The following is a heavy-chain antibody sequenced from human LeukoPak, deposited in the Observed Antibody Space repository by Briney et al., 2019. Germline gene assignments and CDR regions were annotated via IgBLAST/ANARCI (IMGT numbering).Heavy chain of an antibody. Sequence: SETLSLTCTVSGGSISSSSYYWGWIRQPPGKGLEWIGSIYYSGSTYYNPSLKSRVTISVDTSKNQFSLKLSSVTAADTAVYYCASLDHYDSSGMIAFDIWGQGTMVTVSS. J-gene: IGHJ3*02. CDR1: GGSISSSSYY. CDR2: IYYSGST. V-gene: IGHV4-39*07. D-gene: IGHD3-22*01. CDR3: ASLDHYDSSGMIAFDI.